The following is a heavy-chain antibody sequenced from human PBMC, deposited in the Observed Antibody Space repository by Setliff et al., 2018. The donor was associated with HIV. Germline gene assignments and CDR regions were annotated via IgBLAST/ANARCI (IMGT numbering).Heavy chain of an antibody. J-gene: IGHJ5*02. CDR2: INHSGST. D-gene: IGHD6-13*01. V-gene: IGHV4-34*01. CDR3: ARSSSSWSGWFDP. CDR1: GGSFSGYY. Sequence: SETLSLTCAVYGGSFSGYYWSWIRQPPGKGLEWIGEINHSGSTNYNPSLKSRVAISVDTSKNQFSLKLSSLTAADTAVYYCARSSSSWSGWFDPWGQGTLVTVSS.